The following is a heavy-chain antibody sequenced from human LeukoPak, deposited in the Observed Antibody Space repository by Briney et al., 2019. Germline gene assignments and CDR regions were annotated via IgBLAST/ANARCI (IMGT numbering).Heavy chain of an antibody. V-gene: IGHV3-13*01. CDR3: ARGLRYCSSTSCYSIDAFDI. J-gene: IGHJ3*02. CDR1: GFTFSSYD. CDR2: IGTAGET. Sequence: GGSLRLSCAASGFTFSSYDMHWVRQTTGKGLEWVSAIGTAGETHYPGSVKGRFTISRENAKNSLYLQMNSLRAGDTAVYYCARGLRYCSSTSCYSIDAFDIWGQGTMVTVSS. D-gene: IGHD2-2*01.